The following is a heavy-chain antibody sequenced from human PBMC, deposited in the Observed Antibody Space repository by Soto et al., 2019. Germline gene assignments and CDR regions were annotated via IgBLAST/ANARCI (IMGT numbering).Heavy chain of an antibody. CDR2: ISGGGHI. CDR1: GFAFNTFD. Sequence: PGGSPRLSCTGSGFAFNTFDMAWVRQAPGKGLEYVSGISGGGHINYADSVKGRFTISRDESRNTLYLQMNSLRVEETATYYCVKGFWGDNWGQGALVSVSS. J-gene: IGHJ4*02. V-gene: IGHV3-23*01. D-gene: IGHD3-16*01. CDR3: VKGFWGDN.